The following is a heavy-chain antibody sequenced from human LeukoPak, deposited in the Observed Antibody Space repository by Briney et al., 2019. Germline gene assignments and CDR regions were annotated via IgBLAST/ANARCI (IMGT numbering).Heavy chain of an antibody. CDR1: GYTFTDYY. V-gene: IGHV1-2*02. J-gene: IGHJ4*02. CDR2: INPNSGGT. D-gene: IGHD6-13*01. Sequence: ASVKVSCKASGYTFTDYYIHWVRQAPGQGLERMGWINPNSGGTNYGQKFQGRVTMTRDTSISTAYMDLSRLRSDDTAVYYCARRATAAAATAFYWGQGTLVTVSS. CDR3: ARRATAAAATAFY.